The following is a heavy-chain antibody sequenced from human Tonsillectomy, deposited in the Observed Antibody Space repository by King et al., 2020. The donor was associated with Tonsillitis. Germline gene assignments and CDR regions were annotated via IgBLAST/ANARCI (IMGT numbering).Heavy chain of an antibody. CDR1: GGSFSGYY. V-gene: IGHV4-34*01. J-gene: IGHJ5*02. Sequence: VQLQQWGAGLLKPSETLSLTCAVYGGSFSGYYWSWIRQPPGKGLEWIGEINHSGSTNYNPSLKSRVTISVDTSKNQFSLKLSSVTAADTAVYYCARGVKEDKLNPRAYNWFDPWGQGTLVTVSS. D-gene: IGHD1-14*01. CDR2: INHSGST. CDR3: ARGVKEDKLNPRAYNWFDP.